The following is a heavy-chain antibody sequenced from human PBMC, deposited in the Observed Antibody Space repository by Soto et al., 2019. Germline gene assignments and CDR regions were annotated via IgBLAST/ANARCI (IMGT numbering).Heavy chain of an antibody. CDR1: GGTFSSYA. CDR3: ARGRYCSGGSCYPANFDY. Sequence: QVQLVQSGAEVQKPGSSVKVSCKASGGTFSSYAISWVRQAPGQGLEWMGGIIPIFGTANYAQKFQGRVTITADESTSTAYMELSSLRSEDTAVYYCARGRYCSGGSCYPANFDYWGQGTLVTVSS. J-gene: IGHJ4*02. V-gene: IGHV1-69*01. D-gene: IGHD2-15*01. CDR2: IIPIFGTA.